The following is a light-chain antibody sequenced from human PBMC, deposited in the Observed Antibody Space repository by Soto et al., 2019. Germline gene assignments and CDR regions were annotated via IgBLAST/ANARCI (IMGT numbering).Light chain of an antibody. Sequence: QPVLTQSPSASASLGASVKLTCTLSSGHSNYAIAWHQQQPEKGPRYLMKVNSDGSHRKGDGIPYRFSGSSSGAQRYLTISSLQSEDEADYYCQTWGTGIRVFGTGTKVTVL. CDR1: SGHSNYA. J-gene: IGLJ1*01. CDR3: QTWGTGIRV. V-gene: IGLV4-69*01. CDR2: VNSDGSH.